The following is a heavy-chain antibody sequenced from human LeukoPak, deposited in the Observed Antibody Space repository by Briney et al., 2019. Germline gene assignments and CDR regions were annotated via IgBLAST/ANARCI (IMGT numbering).Heavy chain of an antibody. CDR1: GGSFSGYY. CDR3: ARGGRRAWELRPSHFDY. D-gene: IGHD1-26*01. CDR2: INHSGST. V-gene: IGHV4-34*01. Sequence: SETLSLTCAVYGGSFSGYYWSWIRQPPGKGLEWIGEINHSGSTNYNPSLKSRVTIPVDTSKNQFSLKLSSVTAADTAVYYCARGGRRAWELRPSHFDYWGQGTLVTVSS. J-gene: IGHJ4*02.